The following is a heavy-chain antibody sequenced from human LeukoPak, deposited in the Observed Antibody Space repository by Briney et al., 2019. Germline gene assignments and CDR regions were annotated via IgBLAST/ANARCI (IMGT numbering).Heavy chain of an antibody. CDR2: ISSTSSYA. D-gene: IGHD6-13*01. V-gene: IGHV3-11*06. Sequence: PGGSLRLSCAATGFRISDYYMGWIRQAPGKGLEWVSYISSTSSYANYADSVKGRFTISRDNAKNSLYLQMNSLRAEDTAVYYCARDRGIAAAGTINRLDPWGQGTLVTVSS. CDR3: ARDRGIAAAGTINRLDP. J-gene: IGHJ5*02. CDR1: GFRISDYY.